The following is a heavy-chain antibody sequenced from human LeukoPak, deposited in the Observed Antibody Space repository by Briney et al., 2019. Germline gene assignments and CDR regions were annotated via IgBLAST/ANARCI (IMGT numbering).Heavy chain of an antibody. V-gene: IGHV3-30-3*01. CDR2: ISYDGSNK. J-gene: IGHJ3*02. Sequence: GGSLRLSCAASGFTFSSYAMHWDRQAPGKGLEWVAVISYDGSNKYYADAVKGRFTISRDNSKNTLYLQMNSLRAEDTAVYYCARDMGVVAISFDAFDIWGQGTMVTVSS. CDR1: GFTFSSYA. CDR3: ARDMGVVAISFDAFDI. D-gene: IGHD2-15*01.